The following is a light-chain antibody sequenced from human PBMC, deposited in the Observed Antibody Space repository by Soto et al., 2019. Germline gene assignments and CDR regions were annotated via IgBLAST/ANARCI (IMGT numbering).Light chain of an antibody. CDR3: QRYYNAPFT. V-gene: IGKV1-27*01. Sequence: DIQVTQHPSSLSASVGDRVTITCRASQGIKNYLAWYQQKPGETPKLLIYAASTLESGIPPRFSGSGSGTDFTLTINNLQPEDVATYSCQRYYNAPFTFGGGTKVEIK. J-gene: IGKJ4*01. CDR2: AAS. CDR1: QGIKNY.